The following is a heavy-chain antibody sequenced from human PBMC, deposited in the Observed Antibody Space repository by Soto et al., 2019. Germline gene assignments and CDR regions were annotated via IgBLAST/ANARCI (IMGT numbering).Heavy chain of an antibody. J-gene: IGHJ4*02. CDR2: VYYAGTT. Sequence: SETLSLTCTVSGGSISSYFYIWVRQPPGKGLEWIGSVYYAGTTDYNPSLKSRVTISVDTSKAQFSLNLRSVTAADTAVYYCARDLAAVPRAFDYWGRGTLVTVSS. CDR1: GGSISSYF. V-gene: IGHV4-59*01. D-gene: IGHD6-13*01. CDR3: ARDLAAVPRAFDY.